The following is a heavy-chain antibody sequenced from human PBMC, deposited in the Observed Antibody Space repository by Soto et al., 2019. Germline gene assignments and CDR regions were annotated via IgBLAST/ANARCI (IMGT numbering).Heavy chain of an antibody. CDR3: AKMGVPAVLNWFDP. V-gene: IGHV3-23*01. CDR1: GFTFSSYA. CDR2: ISGSGGST. D-gene: IGHD2-2*01. Sequence: VGSLRLSCAASGFTFSSYAMSWVRQAPGKGLEWVSAISGSGGSTYYADPVKGRFTISRDNSKNTLYLQMNSLRAEDTAVYYCAKMGVPAVLNWFDPWGQGTLVTVSS. J-gene: IGHJ5*02.